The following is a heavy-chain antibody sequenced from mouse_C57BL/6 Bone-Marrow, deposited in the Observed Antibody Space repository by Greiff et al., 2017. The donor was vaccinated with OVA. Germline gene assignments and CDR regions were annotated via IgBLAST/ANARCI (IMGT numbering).Heavy chain of an antibody. D-gene: IGHD1-1*01. Sequence: QVQLQHSGAELVRPGASVKLSCKASGYTFTDYYIHWVTQRPGQGLEWIARIYPGSSTTYYNEKFKGRATLTTEKSSSTDYMQLSRLLSEASAVYVGASEITRAVDSYLDVWGTGTTVTVSS. CDR1: GYTFTDYY. V-gene: IGHV1-76*01. J-gene: IGHJ1*03. CDR2: IYPGSSTT. CDR3: ASEITRAVDSYLDV.